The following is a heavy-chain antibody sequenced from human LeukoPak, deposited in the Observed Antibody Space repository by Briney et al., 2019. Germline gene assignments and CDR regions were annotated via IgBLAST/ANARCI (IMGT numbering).Heavy chain of an antibody. J-gene: IGHJ4*02. D-gene: IGHD5-12*01. Sequence: SVKVSCKASGGTFSSYAISWVRQAPGQGLEWMGGIIPIFGTANYAQEFQGRVTITADKSTSTAYMELSSLRSEDTAVYYCARTVANSGYDLASLGYWGQGTLVTVSS. V-gene: IGHV1-69*06. CDR1: GGTFSSYA. CDR3: ARTVANSGYDLASLGY. CDR2: IIPIFGTA.